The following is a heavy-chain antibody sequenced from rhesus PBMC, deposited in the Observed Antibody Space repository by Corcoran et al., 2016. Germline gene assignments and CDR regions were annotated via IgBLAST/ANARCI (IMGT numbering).Heavy chain of an antibody. Sequence: QVTLKESGPALVKPTQTLTLTCTFSGFSINTAETGVGWIRQPPGKALEWLASICWSDTKYYSTSLKSRLTISKDPSKNLVILKMPNMDPVDTATYYWARLPTRRCDVWGPGVLVTVSS. CDR3: ARLPTRRCDV. CDR1: GFSINTAETG. J-gene: IGHJ5-1*01. CDR2: ICWSDTK. D-gene: IGHD3S6*01. V-gene: IGHV2-95*01.